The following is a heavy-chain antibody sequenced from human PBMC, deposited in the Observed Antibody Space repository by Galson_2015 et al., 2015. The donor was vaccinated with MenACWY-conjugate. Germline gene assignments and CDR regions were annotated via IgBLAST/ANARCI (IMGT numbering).Heavy chain of an antibody. J-gene: IGHJ6*02. CDR1: GYNFITYW. Sequence: QSGAEVKKPGESLKISCKAYGYNFITYWIGWVRQVPGKGLEWVGLISPIDSTTRYSPAFEGRVTISADNSITTAYLQWNSLQASDTAMYYCARHPPGGRGMDVWGRGTTVTVSS. V-gene: IGHV5-51*01. CDR3: ARHPPGGRGMDV. D-gene: IGHD1-26*01. CDR2: ISPIDSTT.